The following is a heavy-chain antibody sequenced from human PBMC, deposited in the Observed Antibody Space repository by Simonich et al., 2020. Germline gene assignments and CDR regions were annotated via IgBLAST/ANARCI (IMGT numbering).Heavy chain of an antibody. V-gene: IGHV3-53*01. J-gene: IGHJ4*02. Sequence: EVQLVESGGGLIQPGGSLRLSCAASGFTVSSNYMSWVRQAPGKGREWGSVIYSGGSTYYADSVKGRFTISRDNSKNTLYLQINSRRAEDTAVYYCARWTATGYYFDYWGQGTLVTVSS. CDR2: IYSGGST. CDR1: GFTVSSNY. D-gene: IGHD1-1*01. CDR3: ARWTATGYYFDY.